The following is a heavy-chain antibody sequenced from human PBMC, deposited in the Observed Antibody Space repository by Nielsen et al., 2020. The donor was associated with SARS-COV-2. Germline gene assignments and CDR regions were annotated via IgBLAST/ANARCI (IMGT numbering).Heavy chain of an antibody. V-gene: IGHV2-70*04. D-gene: IGHD6-19*01. CDR1: GFSLSTSGMR. Sequence: SGPTLVKPTQTLTLTCTFSGFSLSTSGMRVSWIRQPPGKALGWLARIDWDDDKFYSTSLKTRLTISKDTSKNQVVLTMTNMDPVDTATYYCARDKQWLGTFDYWGQGTLVTVSS. CDR3: ARDKQWLGTFDY. CDR2: IDWDDDK. J-gene: IGHJ4*02.